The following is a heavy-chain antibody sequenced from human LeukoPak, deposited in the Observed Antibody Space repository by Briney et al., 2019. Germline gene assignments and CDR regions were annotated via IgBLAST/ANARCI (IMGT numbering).Heavy chain of an antibody. CDR2: ISYDGSNK. CDR3: ARDRSQELDP. CDR1: GFTFSSYA. Sequence: WGSLRLSCAASGFTFSSYAIHRVRQAPGKGLEWVAVISYDGSNKYYADSVKGRFTISRDNSKNTLYLQMNSLRAEDTAVYYCARDRSQELDPWGQGTLVTVSS. J-gene: IGHJ5*02. D-gene: IGHD3-10*01. V-gene: IGHV3-30*04.